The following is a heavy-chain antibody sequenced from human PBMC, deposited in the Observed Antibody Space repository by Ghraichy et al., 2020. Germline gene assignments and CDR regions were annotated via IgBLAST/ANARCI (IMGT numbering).Heavy chain of an antibody. J-gene: IGHJ5*02. Sequence: ASVKVSCEASGYNLTRYAMHWVRQAPGQRLEWMGRINGGHGETKYSQKFQGRVFITRDTSASIVYMELTSLRSEDTSVYYCARDRRQYDTLTGYSYWFDPWGQGTLVTVSS. V-gene: IGHV1-3*01. CDR3: ARDRRQYDTLTGYSYWFDP. CDR2: INGGHGET. CDR1: GYNLTRYA. D-gene: IGHD3-9*01.